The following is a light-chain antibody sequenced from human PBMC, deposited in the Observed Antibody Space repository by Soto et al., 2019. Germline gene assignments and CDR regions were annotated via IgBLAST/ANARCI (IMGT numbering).Light chain of an antibody. J-gene: IGKJ4*01. CDR2: GAS. CDR3: QQRINWPLT. Sequence: EIVLTQSLATLSLSAGERATISCRASQSISSHLAWYQQKPGQAPRLLIYGASNRPTGIPARFSGSGSGTDFTLTISSLEPEDFAVYYCQQRINWPLTFGGGTKVEIK. CDR1: QSISSH. V-gene: IGKV3-11*01.